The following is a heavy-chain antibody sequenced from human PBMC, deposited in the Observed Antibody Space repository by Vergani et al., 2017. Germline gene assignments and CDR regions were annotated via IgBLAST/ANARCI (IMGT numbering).Heavy chain of an antibody. CDR3: ARGSLRYCSGGSCYPY. D-gene: IGHD2-15*01. CDR2: IKEDGSEK. V-gene: IGHV3-7*03. Sequence: EVQLVESGGGLVQPGGSLRLSCVASEFTFSSYWMAWVRQAPGKGLEWVANIKEDGSEKNYVHSVKGRFTISRDNAKKSLYLQMNSLRGEDTAVYYCARGSLRYCSGGSCYPYWGQGTLVTVSS. CDR1: EFTFSSYW. J-gene: IGHJ4*02.